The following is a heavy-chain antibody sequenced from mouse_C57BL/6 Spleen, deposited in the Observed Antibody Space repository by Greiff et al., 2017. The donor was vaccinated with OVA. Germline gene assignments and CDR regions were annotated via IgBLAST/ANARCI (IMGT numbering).Heavy chain of an antibody. J-gene: IGHJ1*03. CDR2: IHPSDSDT. D-gene: IGHD2-4*01. Sequence: QVQLKQPGAELVKPGASVKVSCKASGYTFTSYWMHWVKQRPGQGLEWIGRIHPSDSDTNYNQKFKGKATLTVDKSSSTAYMQLSSLTSEDSAVYYCANPLYYDYDWYFDVWGTGTTVTVSS. CDR3: ANPLYYDYDWYFDV. V-gene: IGHV1-74*01. CDR1: GYTFTSYW.